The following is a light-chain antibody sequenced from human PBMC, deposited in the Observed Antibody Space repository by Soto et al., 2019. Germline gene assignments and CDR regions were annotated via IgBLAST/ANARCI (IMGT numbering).Light chain of an antibody. CDR3: QQYNSWPPLT. CDR1: QSVASN. V-gene: IGKV3-15*01. J-gene: IGKJ4*01. Sequence: EIVMTQSPATLSVSPGERDTLSCRASQSVASNLPWYQQKPGHAPRLLIYGASTRASGIPARFSGSGSGTEFTLTISSLQSEDFAVYHCQQYNSWPPLTFGGGTKVEIK. CDR2: GAS.